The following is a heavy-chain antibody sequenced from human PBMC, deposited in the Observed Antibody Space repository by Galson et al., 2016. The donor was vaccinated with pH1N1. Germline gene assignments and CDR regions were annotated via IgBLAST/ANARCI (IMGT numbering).Heavy chain of an antibody. J-gene: IGHJ4*02. Sequence: SVKVSCKASGYSFIDYYIHWVRQAPGQGLEWMGWINPNTGTTNYAQGFQGRVTMTRDTSISTAYMELSGLRSDDTAVYYCARPPYYSGSCYEYWGQGTLVTVSS. CDR3: ARPPYYSGSCYEY. D-gene: IGHD1-26*01. CDR1: GYSFIDYY. V-gene: IGHV1-2*02. CDR2: INPNTGTT.